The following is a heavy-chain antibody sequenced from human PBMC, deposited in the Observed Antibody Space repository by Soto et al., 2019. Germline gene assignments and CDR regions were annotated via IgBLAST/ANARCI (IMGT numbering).Heavy chain of an antibody. D-gene: IGHD7-27*01. CDR3: ARDLTYVGPFDI. CDR1: GYTFTSYC. J-gene: IGHJ3*02. Sequence: QVQLVQSGAEVKKPGASVKVSCKASGYTFTSYCISWVRQAPGQGPEWMGWINIYNGNTNYAQKIQGRVTMTTDTATSTAYMELRSLRSDDTAVYYCARDLTYVGPFDIWGQGTMVTVSS. V-gene: IGHV1-18*01. CDR2: INIYNGNT.